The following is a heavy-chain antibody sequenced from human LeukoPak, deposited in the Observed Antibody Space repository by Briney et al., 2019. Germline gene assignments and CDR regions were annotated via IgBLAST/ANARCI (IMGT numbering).Heavy chain of an antibody. CDR3: ARHQSHVQYSTSFKFDS. V-gene: IGHV4-59*08. D-gene: IGHD6-6*01. CDR2: IYYSGST. Sequence: SETLSLTCTVSGGSISSYYWSWIRQPPGKGLEWIGYIYYSGSTNYNPSLKSRVTISVDTSKNQFSLKLSSVTAADTALYYCARHQSHVQYSTSFKFDSWGQGLLVTVSS. CDR1: GGSISSYY. J-gene: IGHJ4*02.